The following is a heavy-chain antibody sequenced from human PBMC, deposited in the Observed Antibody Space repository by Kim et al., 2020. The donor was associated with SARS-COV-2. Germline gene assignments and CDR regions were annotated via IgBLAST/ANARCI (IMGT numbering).Heavy chain of an antibody. CDR3: ARGYCSSTSCYGYYFDY. CDR2: IWYDGSNK. CDR1: GFTFSSYG. D-gene: IGHD2-2*01. Sequence: GGSLRLSCAASGFTFSSYGMHWVRQAPGKGLEWVAVIWYDGSNKYYADSVKGRFTISRDNSKNTLYLQMNSLRAEDTAVYYCARGYCSSTSCYGYYFDYWGQGTLVTVSS. J-gene: IGHJ4*02. V-gene: IGHV3-33*01.